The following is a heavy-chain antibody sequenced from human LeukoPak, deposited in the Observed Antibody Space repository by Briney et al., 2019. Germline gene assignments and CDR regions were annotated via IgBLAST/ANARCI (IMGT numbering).Heavy chain of an antibody. Sequence: ASVKVSCKPSGGTFNNYIISWVRQAPGQGLEWVGTIILILDIANYAQKFQGRVAITADTSTSTAYMELSDLGSEDTAVYFCAREPEGLTTESHWGQGTLVTVSS. J-gene: IGHJ4*02. CDR1: GGTFNNYI. CDR3: AREPEGLTTESH. D-gene: IGHD1-14*01. V-gene: IGHV1-69*04. CDR2: IILILDIA.